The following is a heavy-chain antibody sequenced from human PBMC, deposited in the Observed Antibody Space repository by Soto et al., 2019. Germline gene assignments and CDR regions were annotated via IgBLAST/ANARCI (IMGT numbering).Heavy chain of an antibody. V-gene: IGHV3-21*01. CDR3: ASLIDSSGYYSVI. CDR1: GFTFSSYS. CDR2: ISSSSSYI. D-gene: IGHD3-22*01. Sequence: PGGSLRLSCAASGFTFSSYSMNWVRQAPGKGLEWVSSISSSSSYIYYADAVKGRFTISRDNAKNSLYLQMNSLRAEDTAVYYCASLIDSSGYYSVIWGQGTLVTVSS. J-gene: IGHJ4*02.